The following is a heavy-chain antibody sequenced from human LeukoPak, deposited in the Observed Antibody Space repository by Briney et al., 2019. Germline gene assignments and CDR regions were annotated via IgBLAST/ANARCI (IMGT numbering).Heavy chain of an antibody. J-gene: IGHJ4*02. CDR2: IYSSGST. Sequence: SETLSLACTVSGDSVSSSLYYWTWMRQPPGKGLEWIGFIYSSGSTYYNPSVQSRVTISVDTSKNQFSLKLSSVTSADTAVYYCAREESQGGFDYWGQGTLVTVSS. CDR1: GDSVSSSLYY. CDR3: AREESQGGFDY. V-gene: IGHV4-61*01. D-gene: IGHD1-26*01.